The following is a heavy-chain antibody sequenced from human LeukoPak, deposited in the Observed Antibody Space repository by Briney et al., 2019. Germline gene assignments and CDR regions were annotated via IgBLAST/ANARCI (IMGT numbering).Heavy chain of an antibody. D-gene: IGHD1-26*01. J-gene: IGHJ3*02. V-gene: IGHV4-59*01. CDR2: IYYSGST. Sequence: SETLSLTCTVSGGSIGSYYWSWIRQPPGKGLEWIGYIYYSGSTNYNPSLKSRVTISVDTSKNQFSLKLSSVTAADTAVYYCARDHSYGAFDIWGQGTMVTVSS. CDR3: ARDHSYGAFDI. CDR1: GGSIGSYY.